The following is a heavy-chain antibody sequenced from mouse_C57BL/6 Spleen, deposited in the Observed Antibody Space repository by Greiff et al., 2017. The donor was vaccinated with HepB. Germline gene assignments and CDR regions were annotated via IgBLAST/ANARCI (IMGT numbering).Heavy chain of an antibody. V-gene: IGHV5-4*01. J-gene: IGHJ3*01. D-gene: IGHD4-1*01. CDR2: ISDGGSYA. CDR3: AREVGRRFAY. CDR1: GFTFSSYA. Sequence: EVQRVESGGGLVKPGGSLKLSCAASGFTFSSYAMSWVRQTPEKRLEWVATISDGGSYAYYPDNVKGRFTISRDNAKNNLYLQMSHLKSEDTAMYYCAREVGRRFAYWGQGTLVTVSA.